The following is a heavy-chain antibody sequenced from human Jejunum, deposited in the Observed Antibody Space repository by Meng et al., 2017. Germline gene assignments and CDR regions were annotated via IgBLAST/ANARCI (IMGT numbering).Heavy chain of an antibody. J-gene: IGHJ4*02. CDR1: GASISSSNW. CDR3: ARVDSSASFDY. Sequence: QVQLQESGPGLGKPSGTLSLTCAVSGASISSSNWWSGVRQSPGKGLEWIGEIYHRGNINYNPSLKSRVTISVDKSKNQFSLKLNSVTAADTAVYYCARVDSSASFDYWGQGTLVTVSS. CDR2: IYHRGNI. D-gene: IGHD6-6*01. V-gene: IGHV4-4*02.